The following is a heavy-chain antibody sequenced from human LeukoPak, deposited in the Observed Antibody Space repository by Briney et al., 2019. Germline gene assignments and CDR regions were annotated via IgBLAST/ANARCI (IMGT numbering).Heavy chain of an antibody. J-gene: IGHJ4*02. CDR2: IRAKVNGRTA. D-gene: IGHD1/OR15-1a*01. CDR3: CRQNTIFDF. Sequence: GGSLRLSCTASGFTFGDYAMSWVRQAPGKGLEWVAFIRAKVNGRTAEYAASVQDRFTISRDDSKSIVYLQLDNLKTEDIGVYYCCRQNTIFDFWGQGALVTVSS. CDR1: GFTFGDYA. V-gene: IGHV3-49*04.